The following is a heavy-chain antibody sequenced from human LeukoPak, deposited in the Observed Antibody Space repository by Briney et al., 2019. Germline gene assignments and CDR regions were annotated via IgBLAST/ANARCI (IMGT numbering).Heavy chain of an antibody. Sequence: PGGSLRLSCAASGFTFSSYAMHWVRQAPGKGLEWVAVISYDGSNKYYADSVKGRFTISRDNSKDTLYLQMNSLRAEDTAVYYCASSGSQLWGIDYWGQGTLVTVSS. CDR1: GFTFSSYA. J-gene: IGHJ4*02. CDR2: ISYDGSNK. V-gene: IGHV3-30-3*01. CDR3: ASSGSQLWGIDY. D-gene: IGHD1-26*01.